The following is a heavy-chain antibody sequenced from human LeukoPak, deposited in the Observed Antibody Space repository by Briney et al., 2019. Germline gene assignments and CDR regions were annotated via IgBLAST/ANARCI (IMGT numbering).Heavy chain of an antibody. Sequence: ASVKVSCKASGYTFTGYYMHWVRQAPGQGLEWMGWINPNSGGTNYAQKFQGRVTMTRDTSISTAYMELSSLRSEDTAVYYCATMAATIRTYYYYMDVWGKGTTVTVSS. CDR3: ATMAATIRTYYYYMDV. CDR1: GYTFTGYY. V-gene: IGHV1-2*02. J-gene: IGHJ6*03. CDR2: INPNSGGT. D-gene: IGHD2-15*01.